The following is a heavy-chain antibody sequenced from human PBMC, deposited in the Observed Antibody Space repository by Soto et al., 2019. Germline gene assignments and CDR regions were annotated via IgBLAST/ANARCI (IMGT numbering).Heavy chain of an antibody. D-gene: IGHD5-12*01. CDR3: ASGGGLVAFDI. J-gene: IGHJ3*02. Sequence: SSPHQSPRQGLEWMGRISAFTGNTNYAQKLRGRVTMTTDTSTSTAYMELRSLRSDDTAVYYCASGGGLVAFDIWGQGTMVTVSS. CDR2: ISAFTGNT. V-gene: IGHV1-18*01.